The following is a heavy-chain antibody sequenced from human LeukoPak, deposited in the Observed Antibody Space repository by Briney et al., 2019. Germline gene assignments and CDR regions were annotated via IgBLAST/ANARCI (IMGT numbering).Heavy chain of an antibody. D-gene: IGHD6-19*01. J-gene: IGHJ5*02. CDR3: ARVRRAQNRIAVAGTSWLGWFDP. Sequence: SETLSLTCTVSGYSISSGYYWGWIRQPPGKGLEWIGSIYHSGSTYYNPSLKSRVTISVDTSKNQFSLKLSSVTAADTAVYYCARVRRAQNRIAVAGTSWLGWFDPWGQGTLVTVSS. CDR2: IYHSGST. V-gene: IGHV4-38-2*02. CDR1: GYSISSGYY.